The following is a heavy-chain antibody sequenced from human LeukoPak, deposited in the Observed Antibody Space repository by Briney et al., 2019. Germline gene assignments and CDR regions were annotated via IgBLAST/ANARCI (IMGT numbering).Heavy chain of an antibody. V-gene: IGHV3-30*02. D-gene: IGHD3-10*01. CDR3: ARVRASLDY. CDR1: KFTFRSYG. Sequence: GGSLRLSCATSKFTFRSYGLHWVRQAPGKGLEWVAFIRYDGSSKYYGDSVKGRFTISRDNAKNSLYLQMNSLRAEDTAVYYCARVRASLDYWGQGTLVTVSS. J-gene: IGHJ4*02. CDR2: IRYDGSSK.